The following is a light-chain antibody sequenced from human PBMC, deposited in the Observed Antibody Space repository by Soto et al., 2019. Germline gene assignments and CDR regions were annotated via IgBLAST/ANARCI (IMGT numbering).Light chain of an antibody. CDR2: GNS. V-gene: IGLV1-40*01. CDR3: QPYDSSLSGYV. Sequence: QCVLTQPASVSAAPATMVTISCTGSSSNIGEGYDVHWYQQLPGTAPKLLIYGNSNRPSGVPDRFSGSKSGTSASLAITGLQAEDEADYYCQPYDSSLSGYVFGTGTKVTVL. CDR1: SSNIGEGYD. J-gene: IGLJ1*01.